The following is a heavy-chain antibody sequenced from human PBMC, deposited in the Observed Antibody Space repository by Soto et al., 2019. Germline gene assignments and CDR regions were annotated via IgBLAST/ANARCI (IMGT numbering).Heavy chain of an antibody. D-gene: IGHD2-2*02. CDR3: ARDRRCSSTSCYTFGNWFDP. CDR2: ISAYNGNT. J-gene: IGHJ5*02. V-gene: IGHV1-18*04. Sequence: ASVTVSCTASGSTFTSYGISWVRQAPGQGLEWMGWISAYNGNTNYAQKLQGRVTMTTDASTSTAYMELRSLRSDDTAVYYCARDRRCSSTSCYTFGNWFDPWGQGTLVTVSS. CDR1: GSTFTSYG.